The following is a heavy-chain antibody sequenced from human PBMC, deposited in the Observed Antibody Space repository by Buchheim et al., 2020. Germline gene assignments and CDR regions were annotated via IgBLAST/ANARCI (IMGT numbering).Heavy chain of an antibody. CDR2: INPNSGGT. D-gene: IGHD5-24*01. CDR1: GYTFTGYY. J-gene: IGHJ4*02. CDR3: ARAVEDVEMATIFDY. V-gene: IGHV1-2*04. Sequence: QVQLVQSGAEVKKPGASVKVSCKASGYTFTGYYMHWVRQAPGQGLEWMGWINPNSGGTNYAKKFQGWVTMTRDTSISTAYMELSRLRSDDTAVYYCARAVEDVEMATIFDYWGQGTL.